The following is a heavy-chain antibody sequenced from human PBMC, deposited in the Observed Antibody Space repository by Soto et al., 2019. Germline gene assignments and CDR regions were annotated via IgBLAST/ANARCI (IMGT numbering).Heavy chain of an antibody. D-gene: IGHD6-6*01. CDR1: GYTFTGYY. CDR2: INPNSGGT. V-gene: IGHV1-2*04. Sequence: ASVKVSCKASGYTFTGYYMHWVRQAPGQGLEWMGWINPNSGGTNYAQKFQGWVTMTRDTSISTAYMELSRLRSDDTAVYYCARDSVGDSSSTSFGLVYYYYGMDVWGEGSTANVSS. CDR3: ARDSVGDSSSTSFGLVYYYYGMDV. J-gene: IGHJ6*04.